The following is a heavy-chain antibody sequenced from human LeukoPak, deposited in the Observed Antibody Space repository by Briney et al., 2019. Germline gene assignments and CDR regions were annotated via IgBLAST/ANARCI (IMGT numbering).Heavy chain of an antibody. V-gene: IGHV1-2*02. CDR1: GYTFTGYS. CDR2: INPIGGGT. J-gene: IGHJ3*02. Sequence: ASVKVSCKTSGYTFTGYSIHWVRQAPGHGLEWMGWINPIGGGTIYAQRFQGRATMTRDTSISTAYMEVNRLRSDDTAVYYCARERGYCVSSSCYTSDAFDIWGQGTMVTVSS. D-gene: IGHD2-2*02. CDR3: ARERGYCVSSSCYTSDAFDI.